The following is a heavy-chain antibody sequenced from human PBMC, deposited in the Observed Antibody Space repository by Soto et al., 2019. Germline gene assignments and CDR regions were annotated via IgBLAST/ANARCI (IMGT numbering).Heavy chain of an antibody. Sequence: EVQLVESGGGLVQPGRSLRLSCATSGFTLSDHAIHWVRQAPGKGLEWVAGIHWHSGNTAYAGSVKGRFTISGDTAKNSLYLQMNSLRDEDTAIDYCANVVTPPYVYDSRWGGFDRWGQGTLVTVSS. D-gene: IGHD3-22*01. V-gene: IGHV3-9*01. J-gene: IGHJ4*02. CDR1: GFTLSDHA. CDR3: ANVVTPPYVYDSRWGGFDR. CDR2: IHWHSGNT.